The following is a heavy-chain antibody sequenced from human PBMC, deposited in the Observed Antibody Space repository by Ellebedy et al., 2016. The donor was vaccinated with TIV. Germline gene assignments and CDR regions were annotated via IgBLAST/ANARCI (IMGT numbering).Heavy chain of an antibody. CDR1: GFTFSDHY. CDR3: TPGDYYGSGEGFDY. V-gene: IGHV3-15*01. J-gene: IGHJ4*02. D-gene: IGHD3-10*01. CDR2: IKSKTDGGTT. Sequence: GGSLRLXCAASGFTFSDHYMDWVRQAPGKGLEWVGRIKSKTDGGTTDYAAPVKGRFTISRDDSKNTLYLQMNSLKTEDTAVYYCTPGDYYGSGEGFDYWGQGTLVTVSS.